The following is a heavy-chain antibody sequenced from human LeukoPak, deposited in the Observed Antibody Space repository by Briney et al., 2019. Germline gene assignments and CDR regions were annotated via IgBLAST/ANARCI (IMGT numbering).Heavy chain of an antibody. CDR1: GGSISSYY. J-gene: IGHJ2*01. D-gene: IGHD2-2*01. CDR3: ARAYAPFYCSSTSCYWGYWYFDL. CDR2: IYCSGST. V-gene: IGHV4-59*01. Sequence: PSETLSLTCTVSGGSISSYYWSWIRQPPGKGLEWIGYIYCSGSTNYNSSLKSRVTISVDTSKNQFSLKLSSVTAADTAVYYCARAYAPFYCSSTSCYWGYWYFDLWGRGTLVTVSS.